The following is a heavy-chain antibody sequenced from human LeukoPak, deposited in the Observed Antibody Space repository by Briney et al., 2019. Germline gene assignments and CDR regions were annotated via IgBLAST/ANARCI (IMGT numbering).Heavy chain of an antibody. J-gene: IGHJ3*02. CDR3: ARDPYYYDSSGDDAFDI. V-gene: IGHV1-18*01. D-gene: IGHD3-22*01. CDR2: ISAYNGNT. Sequence: ASVKVSCKASGGTFSSYAISWVRQAPGQGLEWMGWISAYNGNTNYAQKLQGRVTMTTDTSTSTAYMELRSLRSDDTAVYYCARDPYYYDSSGDDAFDIWGQGTMVTVSS. CDR1: GGTFSSYA.